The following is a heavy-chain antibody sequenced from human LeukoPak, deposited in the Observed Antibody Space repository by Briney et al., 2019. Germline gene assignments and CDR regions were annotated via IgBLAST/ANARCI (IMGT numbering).Heavy chain of an antibody. CDR3: AIGAVRGVTF. V-gene: IGHV3-53*01. Sequence: GGSLRLSCAASGFTVISYYMSWVRQAPGKGLEWVSVIYSGGSTYYADSVKGRFTISRGNSKNTLYFQMNSLSTEDTAVYDCAIGAVRGVTFWGQGTLVTVSS. J-gene: IGHJ4*02. D-gene: IGHD3-10*01. CDR2: IYSGGST. CDR1: GFTVISYY.